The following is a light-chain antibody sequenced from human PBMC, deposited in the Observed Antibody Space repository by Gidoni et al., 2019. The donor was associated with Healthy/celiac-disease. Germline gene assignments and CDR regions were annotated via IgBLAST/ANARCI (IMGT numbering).Light chain of an antibody. CDR1: QSISSW. V-gene: IGKV1-5*03. Sequence: IQITQSPSTLSASVGDRVTITCRPSQSISSWLAWYQQKPGKAPKLLIYKASSVESGVPSRFSGSGSGTEFTLTISRLQPDDFATYYCQQYNSYSGTFGQGTKLEIK. CDR3: QQYNSYSGT. CDR2: KAS. J-gene: IGKJ2*01.